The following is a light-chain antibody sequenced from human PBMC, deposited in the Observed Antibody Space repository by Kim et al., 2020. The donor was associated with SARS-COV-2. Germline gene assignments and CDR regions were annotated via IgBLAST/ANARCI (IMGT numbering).Light chain of an antibody. CDR3: QLSDITPYT. CDR1: RSIGNH. Sequence: DIQMTQPPSSLSASVGDRVTITCRASRSIGNHLNWYQQRPGKAPNLLIFGASNLQSGVSSRFSGSDSGTDFTLTIRNLQPEDSATYYCQLSDITPYTFGQGTKLEI. J-gene: IGKJ2*01. V-gene: IGKV1-39*01. CDR2: GAS.